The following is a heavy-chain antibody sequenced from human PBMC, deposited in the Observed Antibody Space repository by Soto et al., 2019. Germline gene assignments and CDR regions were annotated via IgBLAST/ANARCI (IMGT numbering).Heavy chain of an antibody. CDR2: ISSSSSYI. D-gene: IGHD3-16*01. Sequence: EVQLVESGGGLVKPGGSLRLSCAASGFTFSSYSMNWVRQAPGKGLEWVSSISSSSSYIYYADSVKGRFTISRDNAKNSLYLQMNSLRAEDTAVYYCARVGRQGDYIWGSDDAFDIWGQGTMVTVSS. V-gene: IGHV3-21*01. J-gene: IGHJ3*02. CDR1: GFTFSSYS. CDR3: ARVGRQGDYIWGSDDAFDI.